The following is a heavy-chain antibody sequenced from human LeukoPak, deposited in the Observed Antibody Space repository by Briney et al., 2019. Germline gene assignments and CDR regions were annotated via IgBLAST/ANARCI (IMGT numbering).Heavy chain of an antibody. CDR1: GYTFTGYY. CDR2: INPNSGGT. Sequence: ASVKVSCKASGYTFTGYYMHWVRQAPGQGLEWMGRINPNSGGTNYAQKFQGRVTMTRDTSISTAYMELSRLRSDDTAVYYCARVEMAVAGINYFDYWGQGTLVTVS. J-gene: IGHJ4*02. V-gene: IGHV1-2*06. D-gene: IGHD6-19*01. CDR3: ARVEMAVAGINYFDY.